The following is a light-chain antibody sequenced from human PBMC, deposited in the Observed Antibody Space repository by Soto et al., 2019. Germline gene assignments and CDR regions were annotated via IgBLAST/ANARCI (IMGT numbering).Light chain of an antibody. Sequence: QSVLTRPASVSGSPGQSITISCTGTSSDIGNYNYVSWYQQHPGKAPKLMISEVSNRPSGVSNRSSGSKSGNTASLTISGLQAEDEADYYCSSYTSTSSYVFGGGTKVTVL. J-gene: IGLJ1*01. CDR2: EVS. CDR1: SSDIGNYNY. V-gene: IGLV2-14*01. CDR3: SSYTSTSSYV.